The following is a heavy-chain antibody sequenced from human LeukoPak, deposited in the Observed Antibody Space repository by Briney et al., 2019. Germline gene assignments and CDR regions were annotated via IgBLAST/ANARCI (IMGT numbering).Heavy chain of an antibody. Sequence: SQTLSLTCTVSGGSISSGSYYWSWIRQPAGKGLEWIGRIYTSGSTNYNPSLKGRVTISVDTSKNQFSLKLSSVTAADTAVYYCARGIAARFDPWGQGTLVTVSS. V-gene: IGHV4-61*02. CDR2: IYTSGST. CDR1: GGSISSGSYY. J-gene: IGHJ5*02. D-gene: IGHD6-6*01. CDR3: ARGIAARFDP.